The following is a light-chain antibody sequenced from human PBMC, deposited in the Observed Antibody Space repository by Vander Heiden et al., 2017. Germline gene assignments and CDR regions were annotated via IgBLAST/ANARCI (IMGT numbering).Light chain of an antibody. CDR3: MQAQQTPLT. Sequence: TQSPLFLPVTPGEPASISCRSSRRLLNRNGDNYLDWYLQKPGQSPQLLIYLGSNRASGVPDRFSGSGSGTDFTLKISRVEAEDVGVYYCMQAQQTPLTFGGGTKVEIK. V-gene: IGKV2-28*01. CDR1: RRLLNRNGDNY. CDR2: LGS. J-gene: IGKJ4*01.